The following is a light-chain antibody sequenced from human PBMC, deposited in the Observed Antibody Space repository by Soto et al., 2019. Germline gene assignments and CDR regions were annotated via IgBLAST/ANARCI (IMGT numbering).Light chain of an antibody. Sequence: DLEMTQSPSTLFASVGDRVTITCRASQTISSWLAWYQQKPGKAPNLLIYDASSLESGVPSRFSGRGSGTEFTLTISSLQPDDFATYYCQQYHSYPLTFGGGTKVEIK. J-gene: IGKJ4*01. V-gene: IGKV1-5*01. CDR3: QQYHSYPLT. CDR1: QTISSW. CDR2: DAS.